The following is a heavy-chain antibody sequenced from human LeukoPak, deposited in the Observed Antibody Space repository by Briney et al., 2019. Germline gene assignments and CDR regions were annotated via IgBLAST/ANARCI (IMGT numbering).Heavy chain of an antibody. Sequence: SGPALLKPTQTLTLTCTFSGFSLNTSGATVAWIRQPPGKPLEWLASTHWDDDMRYAPSLKSRLAISNDTSNNQVVLTMTNMDPLDTATYFCAHRPGGGSWYALDVWGQGTLVIVST. CDR3: AHRPGGGSWYALDV. CDR2: THWDDDM. D-gene: IGHD2-15*01. CDR1: GFSLNTSGAT. V-gene: IGHV2-5*05. J-gene: IGHJ3*01.